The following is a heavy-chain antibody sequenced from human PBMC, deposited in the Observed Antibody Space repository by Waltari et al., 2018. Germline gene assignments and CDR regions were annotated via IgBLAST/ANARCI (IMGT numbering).Heavy chain of an antibody. J-gene: IGHJ3*02. CDR1: GGSFSGYY. CDR2: INHSGST. Sequence: QVQLQQWGAGLLKPSETLSLTCAVYGGSFSGYYWSWIRQPPGKGLEWIGEINHSGSTNYNPSLKSRVTISVDTSKNQCSLKLSSVTAADTAVYYCARLRWDNWNYRRDAFDIWGQGTMVTVSS. CDR3: ARLRWDNWNYRRDAFDI. V-gene: IGHV4-34*01. D-gene: IGHD1-7*01.